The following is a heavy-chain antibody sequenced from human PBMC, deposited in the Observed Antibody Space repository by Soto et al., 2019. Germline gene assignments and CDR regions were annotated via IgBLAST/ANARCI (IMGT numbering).Heavy chain of an antibody. CDR3: ARGATGGSLHWFDP. V-gene: IGHV3-11*01. D-gene: IGHD2-15*01. CDR2: ISSSGSTI. Sequence: GGSLRLSCAASGFTFSDYYMSWIRQAPGKGLEWVAYISSSGSTIYYADSVKGRFTISRDNAKSSLYLQMNSLRADDTAVYYCARGATGGSLHWFDPRGQGSLVTVSS. J-gene: IGHJ5*02. CDR1: GFTFSDYY.